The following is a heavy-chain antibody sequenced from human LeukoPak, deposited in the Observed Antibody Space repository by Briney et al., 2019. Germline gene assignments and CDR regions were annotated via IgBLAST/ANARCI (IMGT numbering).Heavy chain of an antibody. Sequence: GSLRLSCSASGFTFSSYAMHWVRQAPGKGLEYVSAISSNGGSTYYADSVKGRFTISRDNSKNTLDLQMNSLRGEDTAVYYCARDRIGDRVYYGMDVWGQGTTVTVSS. J-gene: IGHJ6*02. D-gene: IGHD6-6*01. CDR2: ISSNGGST. CDR3: ARDRIGDRVYYGMDV. CDR1: GFTFSSYA. V-gene: IGHV3-64*04.